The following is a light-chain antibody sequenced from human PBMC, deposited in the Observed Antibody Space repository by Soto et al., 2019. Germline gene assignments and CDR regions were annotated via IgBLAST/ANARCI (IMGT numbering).Light chain of an antibody. CDR3: QQYNNWPYT. Sequence: DRVLTQSPATLSVSPGERVTLSCRANQSLSDKLAWYQQKPGQAPRLLISGASTRATGVAARFSGSGSGTDFTLTISSLQSEDLAVYYCQQYNNWPYTFGQGTKLEIK. J-gene: IGKJ2*01. CDR2: GAS. CDR1: QSLSDK. V-gene: IGKV3-15*01.